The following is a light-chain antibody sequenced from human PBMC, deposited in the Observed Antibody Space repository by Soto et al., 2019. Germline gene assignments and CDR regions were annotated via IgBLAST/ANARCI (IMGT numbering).Light chain of an antibody. CDR1: QRVYSN. CDR3: QQRSNWPPAIT. CDR2: GAS. J-gene: IGKJ5*01. Sequence: EILMTQSPDTLSVSPGENATLSCRASQRVYSNLAWYQQRPGQAPRLLIYGASTRATGVPARFSGRGSGTEFTLTISSLQSEDFAVYYCQQRSNWPPAITFGQGTRLEIK. V-gene: IGKV3-15*01.